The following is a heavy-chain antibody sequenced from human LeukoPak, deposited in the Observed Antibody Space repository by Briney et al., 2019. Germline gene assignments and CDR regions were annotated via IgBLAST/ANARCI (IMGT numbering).Heavy chain of an antibody. J-gene: IGHJ4*02. CDR2: IDYSGGSS. Sequence: GGSLRLSCAASGFTFSSYAMSWVRQAPGKGLEWVSSIDYSGGSSYYADSVKGRFTISRDDSKNTLYLQMNSLRAEDTAVYYCAKAAYSSSSFDYWGQGTLVTVSS. CDR3: AKAAYSSSSFDY. CDR1: GFTFSSYA. D-gene: IGHD6-6*01. V-gene: IGHV3-23*01.